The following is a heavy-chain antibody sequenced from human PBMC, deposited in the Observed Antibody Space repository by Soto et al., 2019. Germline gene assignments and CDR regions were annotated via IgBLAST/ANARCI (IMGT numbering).Heavy chain of an antibody. CDR1: GYSFTSYW. Sequence: GESLKISCKGSGYSFTSYWIGWVRQMPGKGLEWMGIIYPGDSDTRYSPSFQGQVTISADKSIRTAYLQWSSLKASDTAMYYCARTARIAAAHNWFDPWGQGTLVTVSS. J-gene: IGHJ5*02. V-gene: IGHV5-51*01. D-gene: IGHD6-13*01. CDR3: ARTARIAAAHNWFDP. CDR2: IYPGDSDT.